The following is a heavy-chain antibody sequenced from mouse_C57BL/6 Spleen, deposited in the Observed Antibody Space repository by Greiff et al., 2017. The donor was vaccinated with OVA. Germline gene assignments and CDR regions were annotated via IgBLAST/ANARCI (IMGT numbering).Heavy chain of an antibody. CDR2: INPSNGGT. J-gene: IGHJ2*01. V-gene: IGHV1-53*01. CDR1: GYTFTSYW. D-gene: IGHD1-1*01. CDR3: ARALYGSPYYFDY. Sequence: VQLQQPGTELVKPGASVKLSCKASGYTFTSYWMHWVKQRPGQGLEWIGNINPSNGGTNYNEKFKSKATLTVDKSSSTAYMQLSSLTSEDSAVYYCARALYGSPYYFDYWGQGTTLTVSS.